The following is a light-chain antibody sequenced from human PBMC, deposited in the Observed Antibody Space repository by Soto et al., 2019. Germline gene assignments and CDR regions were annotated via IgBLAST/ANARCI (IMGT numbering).Light chain of an antibody. Sequence: EVMTTQSPATLSVSKRERATLSCRASQSVSSSLAWYQQKPGQAPRLLIYGASNRATGIPDRFSGSGSGTDFTLTISRLEPEDFAVYYCQQYGSSGTLCQGTNVDIK. CDR2: GAS. V-gene: IGKV3-20*01. CDR1: QSVSSS. CDR3: QQYGSSGT. J-gene: IGKJ1*01.